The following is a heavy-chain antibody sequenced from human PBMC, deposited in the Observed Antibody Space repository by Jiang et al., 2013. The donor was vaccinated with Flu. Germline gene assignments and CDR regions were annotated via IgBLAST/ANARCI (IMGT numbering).Heavy chain of an antibody. J-gene: IGHJ4*02. CDR1: GYTFTGYY. CDR3: ARGTITGYFDWYPFDY. Sequence: SVKVSCKASGYTFTGYYMHWVRQAPGQGLEWMGWINPNSGGTNYAQKFQGRVTMTRDTSISTAYMELSRLRSDDTAVYYCARGTITGYFDWYPFDYWGQGTLVTVSS. V-gene: IGHV1-2*02. CDR2: INPNSGGT. D-gene: IGHD3-9*01.